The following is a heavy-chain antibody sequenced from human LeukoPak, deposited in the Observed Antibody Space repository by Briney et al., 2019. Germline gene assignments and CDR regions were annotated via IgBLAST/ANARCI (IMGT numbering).Heavy chain of an antibody. D-gene: IGHD5-24*01. Sequence: GGSLRLSCAASGFTVSSNYMSWVRQAPGKGLEWVSVIYSGGSTYYADSVKGRFTISRDNSKNTLYLQMNSLRAEDTAVYYCATGRDSNYYYGMDVWGQGTTVTVSS. CDR2: IYSGGST. V-gene: IGHV3-66*01. J-gene: IGHJ6*02. CDR3: ATGRDSNYYYGMDV. CDR1: GFTVSSNY.